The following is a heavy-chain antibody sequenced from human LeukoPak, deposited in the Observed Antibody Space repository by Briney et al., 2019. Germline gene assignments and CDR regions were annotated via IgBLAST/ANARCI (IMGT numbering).Heavy chain of an antibody. CDR1: GFTFSSYS. D-gene: IGHD1-26*01. Sequence: PGGSLRLSCAASGFTFSSYSMNWVRQAPGKGLEWVSSISSSSGYIYYADSVKGRFTISRDNAKNSLYLQMNSLRAEDTAVYYCARDLYSGSSSGIDYWGQGTLVTVSS. J-gene: IGHJ4*02. V-gene: IGHV3-21*01. CDR2: ISSSSGYI. CDR3: ARDLYSGSSSGIDY.